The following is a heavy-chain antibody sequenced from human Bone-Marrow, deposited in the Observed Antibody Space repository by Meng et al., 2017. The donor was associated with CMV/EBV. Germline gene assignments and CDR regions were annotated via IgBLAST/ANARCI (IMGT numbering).Heavy chain of an antibody. V-gene: IGHV4-34*01. CDR2: INHSGNT. CDR3: ATVGLGMNWFDP. CDR1: GGSFSGYY. J-gene: IGHJ5*02. Sequence: VQLQRWGAGLLKPSETLSLTCAGYGGSFSGYYWSWIRQPPGKGLEWIAEINHSGNTNYNPSLKSRVTISVDTSKNQFSLKLSSVTAADTAVYYCATVGLGMNWFDPWGQGTLVTVSS.